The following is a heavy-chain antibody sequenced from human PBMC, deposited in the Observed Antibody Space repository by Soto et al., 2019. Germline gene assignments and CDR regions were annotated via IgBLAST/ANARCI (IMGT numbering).Heavy chain of an antibody. Sequence: GGSVRLSCAASGFTFSSYAMSWVRQAPGKGLEWVSAISGSGGSTYYADSVKGRFTISRDNSKNTPYLQMNSLRAEDTAVYYCATGPYVYYFDYWGQGTLVTVSS. CDR2: ISGSGGST. J-gene: IGHJ4*02. CDR3: ATGPYVYYFDY. V-gene: IGHV3-23*01. D-gene: IGHD3-10*02. CDR1: GFTFSSYA.